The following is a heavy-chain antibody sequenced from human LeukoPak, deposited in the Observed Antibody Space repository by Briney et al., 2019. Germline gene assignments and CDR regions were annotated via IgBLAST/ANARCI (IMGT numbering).Heavy chain of an antibody. Sequence: AGGSLRLSCAASGFTFSSYGMHWVRQAPGKGLEWVAVISYDGSNKYYADSVKGRFTISRDNSKNTLYPQMNSLRAEDTAVYYCAKEYSSGWVPYYYYGMDVWGQGTTVTVSS. J-gene: IGHJ6*02. D-gene: IGHD6-19*01. CDR2: ISYDGSNK. CDR1: GFTFSSYG. CDR3: AKEYSSGWVPYYYYGMDV. V-gene: IGHV3-30*18.